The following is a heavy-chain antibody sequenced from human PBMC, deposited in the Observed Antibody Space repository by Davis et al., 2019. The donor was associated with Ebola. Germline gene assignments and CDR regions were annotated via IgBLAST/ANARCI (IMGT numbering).Heavy chain of an antibody. V-gene: IGHV1-8*01. D-gene: IGHD6-13*01. Sequence: ASVKVSCKASEYTFTSYDINWVRQATGQGLEWVGWMNPKSGNTGYAEKFQGRVTMTTDAFTSTAYMELRSLRSDDTAVYYCARDWPKYSSNWNWFDPWGQGTPVTVSS. J-gene: IGHJ5*02. CDR1: EYTFTSYD. CDR3: ARDWPKYSSNWNWFDP. CDR2: MNPKSGNT.